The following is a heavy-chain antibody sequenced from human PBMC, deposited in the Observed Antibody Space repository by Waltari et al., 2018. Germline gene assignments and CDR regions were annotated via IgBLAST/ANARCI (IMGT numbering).Heavy chain of an antibody. D-gene: IGHD3-22*01. V-gene: IGHV3-74*01. Sequence: EEQLVESGGGLAQPGESLRLSCAASGFTFSRYWMDWVRQAPGPGLVWVARINSDGSSTTYADAVKGRFTISRDNAKNTLYVQMNRLRAEDTAVYYCARVATKTYSSPVPGRPYYYGMDVWGQGTTVTVSS. CDR2: INSDGSST. J-gene: IGHJ6*02. CDR3: ARVATKTYSSPVPGRPYYYGMDV. CDR1: GFTFSRYW.